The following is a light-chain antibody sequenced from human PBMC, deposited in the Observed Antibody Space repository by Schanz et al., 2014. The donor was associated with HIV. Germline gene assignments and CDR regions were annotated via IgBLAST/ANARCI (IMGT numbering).Light chain of an antibody. J-gene: IGLJ2*01. CDR3: NSYTSKNTPI. CDR2: GVT. Sequence: QSALTQPASGSGSPGQSITISCTGTSGDAGRYDYLSRYQQHPGQAPKLLIYGVTYRPSGISNRFSGSKSGNTASLTISGLQAEDEADYYCNSYTSKNTPIFGGGTKLTVL. V-gene: IGLV2-14*03. CDR1: SGDAGRYDY.